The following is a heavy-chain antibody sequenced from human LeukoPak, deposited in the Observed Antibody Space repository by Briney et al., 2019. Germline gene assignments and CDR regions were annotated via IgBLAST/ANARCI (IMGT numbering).Heavy chain of an antibody. Sequence: SETLSLTCTVSGGSISSYYWSWIRQPPGKGLEWIGRVYFSGSTNYNPSLKGRVTISVDTSKNQFSLNLMSVTAADTAVYYCVKDGGHTALDPWGQGTQVTVSS. CDR2: VYFSGST. CDR3: VKDGGHTALDP. D-gene: IGHD3-16*01. V-gene: IGHV4-59*12. CDR1: GGSISSYY. J-gene: IGHJ5*02.